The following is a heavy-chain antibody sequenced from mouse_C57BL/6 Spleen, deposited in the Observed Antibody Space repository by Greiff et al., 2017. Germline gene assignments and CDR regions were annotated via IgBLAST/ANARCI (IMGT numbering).Heavy chain of an antibody. D-gene: IGHD2-4*01. V-gene: IGHV2-2*01. CDR2: IWSGGST. CDR1: GFSLTSYG. J-gene: IGHJ3*01. CDR3: ARNGYYDYDPFAY. Sequence: VMLVESGPGLVQPSQSLSITCTVSGFSLTSYGVHWVRQSPGKGLEWLGVIWSGGSTDYNAAFISRLSISKDNSKSQVFFKMNSLQADDTAIYYCARNGYYDYDPFAYWGQGTLVTVSA.